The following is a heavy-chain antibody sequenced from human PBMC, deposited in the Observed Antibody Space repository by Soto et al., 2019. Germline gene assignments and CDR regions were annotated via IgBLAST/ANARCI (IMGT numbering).Heavy chain of an antibody. J-gene: IGHJ6*02. CDR1: GYTFTSYY. D-gene: IGHD3-3*01. CDR2: INPSGGST. Sequence: ASVKVSCKASGYTFTSYYMHWVRQAPGQGLEWMGIINPSGGSTSYAQKFQGRVTMTRDTSTSTVYMELSSLRSEDTAVYYCATKLLWSDNYYYGMYVWGQGTTVTVSS. V-gene: IGHV1-46*01. CDR3: ATKLLWSDNYYYGMYV.